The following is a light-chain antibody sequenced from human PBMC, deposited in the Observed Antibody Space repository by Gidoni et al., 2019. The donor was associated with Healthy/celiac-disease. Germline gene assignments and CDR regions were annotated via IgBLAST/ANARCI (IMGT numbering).Light chain of an antibody. CDR2: GAS. CDR3: QQYGSSTGT. V-gene: IGKV3-20*01. CDR1: QSVSSSY. Sequence: EIVLTQSPGTLSLSPGERATLSCRASQSVSSSYLAWYQQKPGQAPRLLIYGASSRATGIPDRFSDSGSGTDFTLTISRLEPEDFAVYYCQQYGSSTGTFXQXTKVEIK. J-gene: IGKJ1*01.